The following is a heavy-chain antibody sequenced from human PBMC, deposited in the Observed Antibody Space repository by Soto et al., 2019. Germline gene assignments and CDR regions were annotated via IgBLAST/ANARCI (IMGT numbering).Heavy chain of an antibody. CDR2: IYHSEST. D-gene: IGHD6-13*01. CDR1: GGSISSSNW. J-gene: IGHJ4*02. V-gene: IGHV4-4*02. Sequence: QVQLQESGPGLVKPSGTLSLTCAVSGGSISSSNWWRWVRQPPGKGLEWIGEIYHSESTNYNPSLKSRVTISVDKSKNQFSLKLSSVTAADTAVYYCARVFTPNIAAAGTFDYWGQGTLVTVSS. CDR3: ARVFTPNIAAAGTFDY.